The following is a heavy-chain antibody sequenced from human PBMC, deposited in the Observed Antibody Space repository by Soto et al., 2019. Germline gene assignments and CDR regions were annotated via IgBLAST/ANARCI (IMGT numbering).Heavy chain of an antibody. V-gene: IGHV3-33*01. CDR2: IWYDGSNK. CDR3: SRNIVVVVAATLSHNWFDP. CDR1: GFTFSSYG. J-gene: IGHJ5*02. Sequence: GGSLRLSCAASGFTFSSYGMHWVRQAPGKGLEWVAVIWYDGSNKYYADSVKGRFTISRDNSKNTLYLQMNSLRAEDTAVYYCSRNIVVVVAATLSHNWFDPWGQGTLVTVSS. D-gene: IGHD2-15*01.